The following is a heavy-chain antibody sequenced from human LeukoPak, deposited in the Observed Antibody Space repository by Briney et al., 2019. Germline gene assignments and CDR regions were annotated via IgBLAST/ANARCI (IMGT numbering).Heavy chain of an antibody. D-gene: IGHD3-3*01. CDR2: INQDESEE. J-gene: IGHJ4*02. Sequence: GGSLRLSCAASGFTFNWNWLSWVRQAPGKGLEWVANINQDESEEFYVDSVKGRFTISRDNTRNSVYLQMNSLRAEDMAVYYCARYETNGYYLDYWGQGALVTFSS. CDR1: GFTFNWNW. CDR3: ARYETNGYYLDY. V-gene: IGHV3-7*03.